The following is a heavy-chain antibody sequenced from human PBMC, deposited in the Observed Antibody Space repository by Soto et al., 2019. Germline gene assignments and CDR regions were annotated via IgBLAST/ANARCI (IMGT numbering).Heavy chain of an antibody. D-gene: IGHD3-16*02. CDR2: IIPIFGTA. CDR3: ARGMITFGGVIVIPGMDV. Sequence: QVQLVQSGAEVKKPGASVKVSCRASGGTFCSYAISWVRQAPGQGLEWMGGIIPIFGTANYAQKFQGRVTITADESTSTAYMELSSLRSEDTAVYYCARGMITFGGVIVIPGMDVWGQGTTVTVSS. CDR1: GGTFCSYA. V-gene: IGHV1-69*13. J-gene: IGHJ6*02.